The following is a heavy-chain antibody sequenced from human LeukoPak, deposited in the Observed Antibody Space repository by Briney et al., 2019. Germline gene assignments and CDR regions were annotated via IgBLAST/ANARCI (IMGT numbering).Heavy chain of an antibody. Sequence: GGSLRLSCAASGFTFSSYGMHWVRQAPGKGLEWVTSIWYDGSNKYYADSVKGRFTISRDNSKNTLYLQMNSLRAEDTAVYYCTRDLGSGTTSYWFDPWGQGTLVTVSS. CDR3: TRDLGSGTTSYWFDP. D-gene: IGHD1-1*01. V-gene: IGHV3-33*01. CDR1: GFTFSSYG. J-gene: IGHJ5*02. CDR2: IWYDGSNK.